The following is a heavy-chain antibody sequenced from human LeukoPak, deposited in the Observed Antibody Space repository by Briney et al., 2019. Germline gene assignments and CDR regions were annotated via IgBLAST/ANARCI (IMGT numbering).Heavy chain of an antibody. J-gene: IGHJ4*02. V-gene: IGHV1-2*02. CDR2: INPKSGAT. CDR1: GYSFIGYY. Sequence: GASVKVSCKGSGYSFIGYYMHWVRQAPGQGLEWMGWINPKSGATNYAQKFQGRVTMTRDTSISTAYMELSRLTSDDTAVYYCARDGKDYWGQGTLVTVSS. CDR3: ARDGKDY. D-gene: IGHD1-26*01.